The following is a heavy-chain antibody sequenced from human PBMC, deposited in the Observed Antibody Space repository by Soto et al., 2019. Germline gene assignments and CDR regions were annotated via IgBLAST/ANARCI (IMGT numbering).Heavy chain of an antibody. CDR1: GGTFSSYA. CDR3: ARGTYYDFWSGVRFDY. J-gene: IGHJ4*02. D-gene: IGHD3-3*01. CDR2: IIPIFGTA. V-gene: IGHV1-69*13. Sequence: SVKVSCKASGGTFSSYAISWVRQAPGQGLEWMGGIIPIFGTANYAQKFQGRVAITADESTSTAYMELSSLRSEDTAVYYCARGTYYDFWSGVRFDYWGQGTLVTVSS.